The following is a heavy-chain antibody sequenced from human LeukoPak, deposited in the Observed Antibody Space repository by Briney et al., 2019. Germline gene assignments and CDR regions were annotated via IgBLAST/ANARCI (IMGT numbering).Heavy chain of an antibody. D-gene: IGHD1-26*01. CDR2: IYYSGST. V-gene: IGHV4-31*03. Sequence: PYETLPLTCTVSGGSISSGGYYWSCIRQHPGKGLEWIGYIYYSGSTYYNPSLKSRVTISVDTSKNQFSLKLSSVTAADTAVYYCARGGNAFDIWGQGTIVPVSS. J-gene: IGHJ3*02. CDR3: ARGGNAFDI. CDR1: GGSISSGGYY.